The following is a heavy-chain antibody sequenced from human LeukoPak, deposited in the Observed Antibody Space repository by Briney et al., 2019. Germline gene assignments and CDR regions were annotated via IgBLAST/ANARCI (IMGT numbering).Heavy chain of an antibody. V-gene: IGHV1-18*01. CDR3: ARAGSGWYSSYYFDY. Sequence: ASVKVSCKASGYTFTSYGISWVRQAPGQGLEWMGWISAYNGNTNYAQKLQGRVTMTTDTSTSTAYMELRSLRSDDTAVYYCARAGSGWYSSYYFDYWGQGTLVTVSS. CDR1: GYTFTSYG. CDR2: ISAYNGNT. J-gene: IGHJ4*02. D-gene: IGHD6-19*01.